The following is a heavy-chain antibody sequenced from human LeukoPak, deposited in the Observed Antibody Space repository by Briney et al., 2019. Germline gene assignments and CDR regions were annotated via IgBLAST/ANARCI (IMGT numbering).Heavy chain of an antibody. J-gene: IGHJ4*02. CDR1: GYTFTVYY. CDR3: ARAQVEYCSGGRCYSGY. CDR2: INPNSGGT. Sequence: GASVKVSCKASGYTFTVYYINWVRQAPGQGLEWMGWINPNSGGTNYAQKFRGKVTMTRDTSISTAYMELSRLRSDDTAVYYCARAQVEYCSGGRCYSGYWGQGTLVTVSS. V-gene: IGHV1-2*02. D-gene: IGHD2-15*01.